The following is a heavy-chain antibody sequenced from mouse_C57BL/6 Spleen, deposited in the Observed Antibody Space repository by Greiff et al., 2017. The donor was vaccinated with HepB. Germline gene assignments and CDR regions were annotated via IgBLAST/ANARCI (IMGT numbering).Heavy chain of an antibody. CDR2: IYPGDGDT. Sequence: VKLVESGAELVKPGASVKISCKASGYAFSSYWMNWVKQRPGKGLEWIGQIYPGDGDTNYNGKFKGKATLTADKSSSTAYMQLSSLTSEDSAVYFCAREALRDYFDYWGQGTTLTVSS. CDR3: AREALRDYFDY. CDR1: GYAFSSYW. V-gene: IGHV1-80*01. J-gene: IGHJ2*01. D-gene: IGHD1-1*01.